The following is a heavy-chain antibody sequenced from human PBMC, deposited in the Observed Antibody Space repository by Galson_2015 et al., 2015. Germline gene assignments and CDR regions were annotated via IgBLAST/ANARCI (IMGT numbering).Heavy chain of an antibody. CDR2: MNPNSGNT. D-gene: IGHD2-2*01. V-gene: IGHV1-8*01. CDR3: ARDLGYCSSTSCSNY. Sequence: SVKVSCKASGYTFTSYDINWVRQATGQGLEWMGWMNPNSGNTGYAQKFQGRVTMTRSTSISTAYMELSSLRSEDTAVYYCARDLGYCSSTSCSNYWGQGTLVTVSS. J-gene: IGHJ4*02. CDR1: GYTFTSYD.